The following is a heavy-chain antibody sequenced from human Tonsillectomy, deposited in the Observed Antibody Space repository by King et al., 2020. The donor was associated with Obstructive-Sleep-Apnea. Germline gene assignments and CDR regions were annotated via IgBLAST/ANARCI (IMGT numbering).Heavy chain of an antibody. J-gene: IGHJ4*02. CDR2: ISSSSSTI. D-gene: IGHD4-23*01. V-gene: IGHV3-48*01. CDR3: ARDRGGDY. Sequence: VQLVESGGGLVQPGGFLRLSCAASGFTFSSYSMNWVRQAPGKGLEWVSYISSSSSTIYYADSVKGRFTISRDNAKNSLYLQMNSLRAEDTAVYYCARDRGGDYWGQGTLVTVSS. CDR1: GFTFSSYS.